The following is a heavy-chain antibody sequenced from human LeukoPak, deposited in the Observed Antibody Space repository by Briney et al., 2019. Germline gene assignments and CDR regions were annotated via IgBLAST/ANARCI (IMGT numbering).Heavy chain of an antibody. D-gene: IGHD1-1*01. V-gene: IGHV3-7*01. CDR2: IKQDGSEK. Sequence: GGSLRLSCAASGFSFSSYAMRWGRQAPGKGLEWVANIKQDGSEKYYVDSVKGRFTISRDNAKNSLYLQMNSLRAEDTAVYYCASASLEKYYFDFWGQGTLVTVSS. CDR3: ASASLEKYYFDF. J-gene: IGHJ4*02. CDR1: GFSFSSYA.